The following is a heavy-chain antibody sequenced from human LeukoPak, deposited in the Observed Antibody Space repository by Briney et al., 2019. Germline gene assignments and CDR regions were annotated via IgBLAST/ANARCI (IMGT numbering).Heavy chain of an antibody. Sequence: GGSLRLSCAASELTSSTSWMSWVRQAPGKGLEWVAQTKQDGSEKYYVDSVKGRFTTSRDKNSLFLQMNSVRAEDTAVYYCTTRRDYWGQGTLVTVSS. CDR3: TTRRDY. V-gene: IGHV3-7*03. CDR2: TKQDGSEK. CDR1: ELTSSTSW. D-gene: IGHD1-14*01. J-gene: IGHJ4*02.